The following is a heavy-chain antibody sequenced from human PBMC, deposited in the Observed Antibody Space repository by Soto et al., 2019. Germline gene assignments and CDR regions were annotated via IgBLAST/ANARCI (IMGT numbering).Heavy chain of an antibody. CDR3: ASRDRSFFAF. J-gene: IGHJ4*02. V-gene: IGHV4-59*08. CDR2: IYYSGNT. Sequence: QVQLQESGPGLVKPSETLSLTCTVSGGSISSYYWSWIRQPPGKGLEWIGYIYYSGNTNYHPSLKSRVPISVDTSNLQLSRTLSSVTAADTAVYYCASRDRSFFAFWGQGALVTVSS. CDR1: GGSISSYY.